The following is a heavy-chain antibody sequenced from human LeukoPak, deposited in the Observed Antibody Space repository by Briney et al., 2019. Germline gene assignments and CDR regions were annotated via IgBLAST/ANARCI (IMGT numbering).Heavy chain of an antibody. J-gene: IGHJ6*03. CDR2: ISAYNGHT. V-gene: IGHV1-18*01. CDR3: ARQGVTAAENNYFYYYMDF. CDR1: GYTFNSYG. Sequence: ASVKVSCKASGYTFNSYGISWVRQAPGQGLEWMGWISAYNGHTNYAQKFQGRVTMTTDTSTSTAYMDLRSLRSDDTAVYYCARQGVTAAENNYFYYYMDFWGKGTTVTVSS. D-gene: IGHD6-13*01.